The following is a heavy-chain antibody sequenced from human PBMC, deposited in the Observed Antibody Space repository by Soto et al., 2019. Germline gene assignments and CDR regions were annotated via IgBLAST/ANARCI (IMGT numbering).Heavy chain of an antibody. CDR2: VSGNGDYT. D-gene: IGHD2-15*01. V-gene: IGHV3-23*01. CDR1: GFTFSSHA. CDR3: ARHAYCSARSCYLDY. Sequence: EVQLLESGGGLVLPGGSLRLSCAASGFTFSSHAMSWVRQAPGKGLEWVSTVSGNGDYTFYADSVRGRPGISRDNSKNSLYLQMNSLRAEDTAIYYCARHAYCSARSCYLDYWGQGTLVTVSS. J-gene: IGHJ4*02.